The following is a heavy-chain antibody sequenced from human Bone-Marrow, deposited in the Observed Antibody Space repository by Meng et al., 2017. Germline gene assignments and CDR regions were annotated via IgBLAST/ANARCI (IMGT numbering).Heavy chain of an antibody. D-gene: IGHD1-26*01. CDR1: ELNSSSCG. V-gene: IGHV3-30*01. CDR2: ISYDGSNK. J-gene: IGHJ4*02. Sequence: QGQLVGAGGGVVQPGRSLRLSCVASELNSSSCGMHWVRQAPGKGLEWVAVISYDGSNKYYADSVKGRFTISRDNSKNTLYLQMNSLRAEDTAVYYCARVVWGYWGQGTLVTVSS. CDR3: ARVVWGY.